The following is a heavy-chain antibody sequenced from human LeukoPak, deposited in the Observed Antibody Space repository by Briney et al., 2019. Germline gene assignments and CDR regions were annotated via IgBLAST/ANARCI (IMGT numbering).Heavy chain of an antibody. CDR1: GFTFTYYS. Sequence: PGGSLRLSCAASGFTFTYYSMNWVRQAPGRGLEWVSSISSSTSCIYYADSVKGRFTISRDNANNSLYLQMNSLRVEDTAVYYCARDIGGSYPRPFDYWGQGTLVTVSS. D-gene: IGHD1-26*01. V-gene: IGHV3-21*01. CDR2: ISSSTSCI. CDR3: ARDIGGSYPRPFDY. J-gene: IGHJ4*02.